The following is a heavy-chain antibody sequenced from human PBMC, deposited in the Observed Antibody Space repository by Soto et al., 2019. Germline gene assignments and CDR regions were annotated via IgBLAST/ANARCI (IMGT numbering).Heavy chain of an antibody. D-gene: IGHD3-10*01. CDR1: GYTFTSYG. J-gene: IGHJ5*02. Sequence: QVQLVQSGAEVKKPGASVKVSCKASGYTFTSYGISWVRQAPGQGLEWMGWISAYNGNTNYAQKLQGRVTMTTDTTTSTYYMGLRGLRSNDTAVYYCARDLFLYDSGMESPLDPWGQGTLVTVSS. CDR3: ARDLFLYDSGMESPLDP. CDR2: ISAYNGNT. V-gene: IGHV1-18*01.